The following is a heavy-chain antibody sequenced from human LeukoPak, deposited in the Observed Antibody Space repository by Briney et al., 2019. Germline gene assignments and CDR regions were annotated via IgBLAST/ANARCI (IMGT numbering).Heavy chain of an antibody. V-gene: IGHV4-4*07. J-gene: IGHJ6*03. CDR2: IYTSGST. CDR1: GGSISSYY. D-gene: IGHD3-10*01. CDR3: GRLYNYYMDV. Sequence: SETLSLTCTVSGGSISSYYWSWIRQPAGQGLEWIGHIYTSGSTNHKPSLKSRVTMSVDTSKNQFSLKLSSVTAADTAVYYCGRLYNYYMDVWGKGTTVTVSS.